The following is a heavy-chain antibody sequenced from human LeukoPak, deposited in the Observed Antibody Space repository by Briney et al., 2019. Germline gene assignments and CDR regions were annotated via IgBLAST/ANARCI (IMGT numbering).Heavy chain of an antibody. CDR3: AKDRSCTNNICHGDFEY. D-gene: IGHD2-8*01. J-gene: IGHJ4*02. CDR1: GFTFSSYA. CDR2: ISGSGGST. Sequence: PGGSLRLSCAASGFTFSSYAMSWVRQAPGKGLEWVSDISGSGGSTYYAGSVKGRFTISRDNSKNTLYLQMNSLRAEDTAVYYCAKDRSCTNNICHGDFEYCGQGTLVTVSS. V-gene: IGHV3-23*01.